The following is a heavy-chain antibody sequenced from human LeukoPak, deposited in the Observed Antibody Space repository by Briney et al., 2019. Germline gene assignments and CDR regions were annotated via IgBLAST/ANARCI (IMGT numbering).Heavy chain of an antibody. D-gene: IGHD3-3*01. Sequence: GGSLRLSCAASGFTVSSNYMSWVRQAPGKGLEWVSVIYSGGSTYYADSVKGRFTISRDNSKNTLYLQMNSLRAEETAVYYCARMVPNYDFWSGLIPDYFDYWGQGTLVTVSS. J-gene: IGHJ4*02. CDR1: GFTVSSNY. CDR3: ARMVPNYDFWSGLIPDYFDY. CDR2: IYSGGST. V-gene: IGHV3-53*01.